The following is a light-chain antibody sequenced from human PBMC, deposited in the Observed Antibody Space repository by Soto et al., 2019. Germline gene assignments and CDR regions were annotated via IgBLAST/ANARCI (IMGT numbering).Light chain of an antibody. CDR3: QQYGRSPLT. CDR1: QSVSSY. V-gene: IGKV3-11*01. CDR2: DAS. Sequence: EIVMTQSPATLSVPPGERATLSCRPSQSVSSYIAWYQQKPGQAPRLLIYDASNRATGIPARFSGSGSGTDFTLTISSLEPEDFAVYYCQQYGRSPLTFGPGTKVDIK. J-gene: IGKJ3*01.